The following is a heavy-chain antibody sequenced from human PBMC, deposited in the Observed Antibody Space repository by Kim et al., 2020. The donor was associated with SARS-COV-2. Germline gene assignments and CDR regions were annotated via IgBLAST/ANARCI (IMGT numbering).Heavy chain of an antibody. J-gene: IGHJ6*02. V-gene: IGHV3-74*01. D-gene: IGHD3-22*01. Sequence: GGSLRLSCAASGFTFSSYWMHWVRQAPGKGLVWVSRINSDGSSTSYADSVKGRFTISRDNAKNTLYLQMNSLRAEDTAVYYCARAGNYDSSGYYYYYGMDVWGQGTTVTVSS. CDR3: ARAGNYDSSGYYYYYGMDV. CDR2: INSDGSST. CDR1: GFTFSSYW.